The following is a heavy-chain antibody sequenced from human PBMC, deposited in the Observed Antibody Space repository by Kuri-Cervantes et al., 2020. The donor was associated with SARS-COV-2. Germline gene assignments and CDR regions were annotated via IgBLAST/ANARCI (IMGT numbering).Heavy chain of an antibody. J-gene: IGHJ5*02. CDR2: INPNSGGT. CDR3: ARDRCCSSTSCSYWFDP. V-gene: IGHV1-2*02. Sequence: ASVKVSCKASGYTFTGYYMHWVRQAPGQGLEWMGWINPNSGGTNYAQKFQGRVTMTRDTSISTAYMELSRLRSDDTAVYYCARDRCCSSTSCSYWFDPWGQGTLVTVSS. D-gene: IGHD2-2*01. CDR1: GYTFTGYY.